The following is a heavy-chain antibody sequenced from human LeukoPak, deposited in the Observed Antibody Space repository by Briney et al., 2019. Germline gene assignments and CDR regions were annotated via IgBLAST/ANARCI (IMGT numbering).Heavy chain of an antibody. V-gene: IGHV4-38-2*02. CDR2: IPDSGNT. CDR3: ARTTEGGYTYGYFYYYYMDV. J-gene: IGHJ6*03. CDR1: GDSFNNGLY. D-gene: IGHD5-18*01. Sequence: SKTLSLTCTVSGDSFNNGLYWGWIRQPPGKGLEWIGSIPDSGNTYYNPSLKSRVTISVDTSKKQFSLKLSSVTAADTAVYYCARTTEGGYTYGYFYYYYMDVWGKGTTVTISS.